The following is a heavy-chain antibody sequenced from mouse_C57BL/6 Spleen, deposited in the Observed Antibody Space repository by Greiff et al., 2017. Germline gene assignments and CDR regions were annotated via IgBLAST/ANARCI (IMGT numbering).Heavy chain of an antibody. CDR2: INPNNGGT. D-gene: IGHD1-1*01. CDR3: ARDGSSGAY. V-gene: IGHV1-26*01. J-gene: IGHJ3*01. CDR1: GYTFTDYY. Sequence: EVQLQQSGPELVKPGASVKISCKASGYTFTDYYMNWVKQSHGKSLEWIGDINPNNGGTSYNQKFKGKATLTVDKSSSTAYMELRSLTSEDSAVYYCARDGSSGAYWGQGTLVTVSA.